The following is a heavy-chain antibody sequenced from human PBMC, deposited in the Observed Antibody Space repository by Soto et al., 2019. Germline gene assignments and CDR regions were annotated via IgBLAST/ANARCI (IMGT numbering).Heavy chain of an antibody. J-gene: IGHJ5*02. D-gene: IGHD3-10*01. CDR3: AREYYYHSGSSRWFDP. CDR2: IYSIGST. V-gene: IGHV4-31*03. CDR1: GGSIDTGGYW. Sequence: SETLSLTCTVSGGSIDTGGYWWSWIRQYPGKGLEWIGYIYSIGSTYYNPSLKSRVAISADTSKNQFSLNLTSVTAADTAVYYCAREYYYHSGSSRWFDPWGQGTPVT.